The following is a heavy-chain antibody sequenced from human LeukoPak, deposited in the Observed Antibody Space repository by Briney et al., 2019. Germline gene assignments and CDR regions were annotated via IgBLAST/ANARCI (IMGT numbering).Heavy chain of an antibody. CDR3: AREMDDILTGYGLDY. CDR2: ISSTGSYI. D-gene: IGHD3-9*01. Sequence: GGSLRLSCAASGFTFSSYSMNWVRQAPGKGLEWVSSISSTGSYIFYADSVKGRFTISRDNAKNSLYLQRNSLRAEDTAVYYCAREMDDILTGYGLDYWGQGTLVTVSS. CDR1: GFTFSSYS. V-gene: IGHV3-21*01. J-gene: IGHJ4*02.